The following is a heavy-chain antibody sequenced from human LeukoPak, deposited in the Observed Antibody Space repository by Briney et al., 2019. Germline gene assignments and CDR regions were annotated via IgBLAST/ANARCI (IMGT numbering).Heavy chain of an antibody. CDR3: ARVPGMGQGG. J-gene: IGHJ4*02. D-gene: IGHD1-26*01. Sequence: PSETLSLTCAVYGGSFSAYYWSWIRQPPGKGLEWIGEINDSGSTNHNPSLKSRVTMSIDTSKKQFSLNLSSVTAADTAVYFCARVPGMGQGGWGQGTLVTVSS. CDR1: GGSFSAYY. V-gene: IGHV4-34*01. CDR2: INDSGST.